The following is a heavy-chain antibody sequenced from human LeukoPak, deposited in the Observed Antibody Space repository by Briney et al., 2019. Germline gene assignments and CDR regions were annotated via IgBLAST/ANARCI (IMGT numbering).Heavy chain of an antibody. Sequence: GGSLRLSCAASGFTVSSNYMSWVRQAPGKGLEWVSVIYSGGSTYYADSVKGRFTISRGNSKNTLYLQMNSLRAEDTAVYYCARDLTKLIEYWGQGTLVTVSS. V-gene: IGHV3-53*01. CDR1: GFTVSSNY. J-gene: IGHJ4*02. CDR3: ARDLTKLIEY. CDR2: IYSGGST. D-gene: IGHD4/OR15-4a*01.